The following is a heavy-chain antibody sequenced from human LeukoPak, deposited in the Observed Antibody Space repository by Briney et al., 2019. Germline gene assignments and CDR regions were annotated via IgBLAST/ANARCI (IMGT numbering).Heavy chain of an antibody. V-gene: IGHV3-33*01. D-gene: IGHD2-8*01. CDR1: GFTFSSYG. Sequence: GGSLRLSCAASGFTFSSYGMHWVRQAPGKGLEWVAFIWYDGSKKYYADSVRGRFIISRDNAKKSLFLQVTSLSADDTAFYYCAREGIYCVNGVCYLDYWGQGALVTVSS. J-gene: IGHJ4*02. CDR3: AREGIYCVNGVCYLDY. CDR2: IWYDGSKK.